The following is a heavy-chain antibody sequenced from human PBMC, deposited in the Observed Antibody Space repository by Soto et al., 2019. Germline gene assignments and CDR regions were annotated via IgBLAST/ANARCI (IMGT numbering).Heavy chain of an antibody. CDR1: GFTFSSNY. D-gene: IGHD2-15*01. J-gene: IGHJ4*02. CDR3: ARDGGVVAARDY. Sequence: GGSLRLSCAASGFTFSSNYMSWVRQAPGKGLEWVSVIYSGGSTYYADSVKGRFTISRDNSKNTLYLQMNSLRAEDTAVYYCARDGGVVAARDYWGQGTLVTVSS. CDR2: IYSGGST. V-gene: IGHV3-66*01.